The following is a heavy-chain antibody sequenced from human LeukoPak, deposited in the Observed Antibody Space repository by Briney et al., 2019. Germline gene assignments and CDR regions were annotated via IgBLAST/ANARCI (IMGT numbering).Heavy chain of an antibody. V-gene: IGHV3-66*01. Sequence: GGSLRLSCAASGFTVSSNYMSWVRQAPGKGLEWVSVIYSGGSTYYADSVQGRFTISRDNSKNTLYLQMKSLRAEDTAVYYCARMPDYYGSGSYFKWGQGTLVTVSS. CDR2: IYSGGST. D-gene: IGHD3-10*01. CDR3: ARMPDYYGSGSYFK. J-gene: IGHJ4*02. CDR1: GFTVSSNY.